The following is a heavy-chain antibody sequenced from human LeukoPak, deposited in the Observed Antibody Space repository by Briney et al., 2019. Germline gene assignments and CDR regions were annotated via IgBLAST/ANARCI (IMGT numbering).Heavy chain of an antibody. CDR2: IKQEGSEK. J-gene: IGHJ3*02. D-gene: IGHD2-2*01. CDR3: ASERLSHWYQQITYYNFDI. CDR1: GVTFISDW. V-gene: IGHV3-7*01. Sequence: GGSLRLSCATSGVTFISDWMSWVRQAPGEGREWVANIKQEGSEKYYVDSVKGRFTISRDNAKNSLYLQMDSLRAEDTAVYSCASERLSHWYQQITYYNFDIWGQGTMVIVSS.